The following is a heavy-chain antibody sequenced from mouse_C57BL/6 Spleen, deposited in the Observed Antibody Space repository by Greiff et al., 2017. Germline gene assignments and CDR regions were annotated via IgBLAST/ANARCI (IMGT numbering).Heavy chain of an antibody. CDR3: ARVAYDSNYEFAY. Sequence: EVQRVESGPGLVKPSQSLSLTCSVTGYSITSGYYWNWIRQFPGNKLEWMGYISYDGSNNYNPSLKNRISITRDTSKNQFFLKLNSVTTEDTATYYCARVAYDSNYEFAYWGQGTLVTVSA. V-gene: IGHV3-6*01. CDR2: ISYDGSN. J-gene: IGHJ3*01. CDR1: GYSITSGYY. D-gene: IGHD2-5*01.